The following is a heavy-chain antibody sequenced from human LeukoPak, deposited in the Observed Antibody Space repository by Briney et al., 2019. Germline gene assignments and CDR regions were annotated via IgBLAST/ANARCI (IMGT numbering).Heavy chain of an antibody. J-gene: IGHJ4*02. CDR3: ARVDGSSLSRARFDH. Sequence: GGSLTLPCAASGFTFTSYAVNWVRQAPGKGLEWVSAISGDGTFIYYAESVKGRFSISRDSSKSTVYLQMNSLRAEDTAIYYCARVDGSSLSRARFDHWGPRPLVRVSS. V-gene: IGHV3-23*01. D-gene: IGHD6-6*01. CDR1: GFTFTSYA. CDR2: ISGDGTFI.